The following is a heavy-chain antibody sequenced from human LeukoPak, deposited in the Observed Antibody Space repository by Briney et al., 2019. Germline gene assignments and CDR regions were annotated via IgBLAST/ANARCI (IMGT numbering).Heavy chain of an antibody. CDR3: ARMEAYYGSGSYKPYYFDY. CDR1: GSSISSSGYY. J-gene: IGHJ4*02. Sequence: SETLSLTCTVSGSSISSSGYYWSWIRQHPGKGLEWIGYIYYSGSTYYNPSLKSRVTISVDTSKNQFSLKLSSVTAADTAVYYCARMEAYYGSGSYKPYYFDYWGQGTLVTVSS. CDR2: IYYSGST. V-gene: IGHV4-31*03. D-gene: IGHD3-10*01.